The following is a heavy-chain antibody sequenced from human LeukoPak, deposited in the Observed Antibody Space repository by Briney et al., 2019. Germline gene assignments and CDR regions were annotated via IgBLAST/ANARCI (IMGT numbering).Heavy chain of an antibody. D-gene: IGHD5-12*01. Sequence: ASVKVSCKASGYTFTSYGINWVRQAPGQGLEWMGWISVYNGNTNYAQKLQGRVTMTTDTSTSTAYMELRSLRSDDTAVYYCARNIVATISVRYYYYMDVWGKGTTVTVSS. CDR1: GYTFTSYG. CDR2: ISVYNGNT. J-gene: IGHJ6*03. V-gene: IGHV1-18*01. CDR3: ARNIVATISVRYYYYMDV.